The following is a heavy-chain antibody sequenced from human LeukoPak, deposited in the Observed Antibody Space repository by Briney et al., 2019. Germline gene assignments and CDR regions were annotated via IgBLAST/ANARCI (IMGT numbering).Heavy chain of an antibody. CDR2: ISGSGGST. CDR1: GFTFSSYA. D-gene: IGHD1-26*01. Sequence: PGGSLRLSCAASGFTFSSYAMSWVRQAPGNGLEWVSGISGSGGSTYYADSVKGRFTISRDNSKNTLYLQMNSLRAEDTAVYYCAKAIHSGSTMPGDWGRGTLVTVSS. V-gene: IGHV3-23*01. J-gene: IGHJ4*02. CDR3: AKAIHSGSTMPGD.